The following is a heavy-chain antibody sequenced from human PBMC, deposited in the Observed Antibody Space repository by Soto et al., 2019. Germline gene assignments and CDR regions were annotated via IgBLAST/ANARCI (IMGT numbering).Heavy chain of an antibody. CDR3: VASLAASGLNWLDP. D-gene: IGHD6-13*01. V-gene: IGHV4-4*07. J-gene: IGHJ5*02. CDR2: IFANGHT. Sequence: SETLSLTCIVSGGSISEKYWNWVRQPPGKGLEWIGLIFANGHTDYNPSLKSRVTMSVDASKNQFSLRLTSMTAADTAAYYCVASLAASGLNWLDPWGRGTLVTVSS. CDR1: GGSISEKY.